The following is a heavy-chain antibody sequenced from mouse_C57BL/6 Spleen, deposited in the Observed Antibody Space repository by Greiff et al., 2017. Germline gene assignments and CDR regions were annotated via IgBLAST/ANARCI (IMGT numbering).Heavy chain of an antibody. Sequence: QVQLKQPGAELVRPGSSVKLSCKASGYTFTSYWMHWVKQRPIQGLEWIGNIDPSDSETHYNQKFKDKATLTVDKSSRTAYMQLSSLTSEDSAVYYCAREDYYGSSDLDYWGQGTTLTVSS. CDR3: AREDYYGSSDLDY. CDR1: GYTFTSYW. D-gene: IGHD1-1*01. CDR2: IDPSDSET. J-gene: IGHJ2*01. V-gene: IGHV1-52*01.